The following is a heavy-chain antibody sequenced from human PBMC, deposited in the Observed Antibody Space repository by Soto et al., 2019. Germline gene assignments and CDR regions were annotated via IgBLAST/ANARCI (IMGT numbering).Heavy chain of an antibody. CDR2: ISYDGSNK. J-gene: IGHJ4*02. CDR3: AKDTLHEYCSGGSCYGDY. V-gene: IGHV3-30*18. CDR1: GFTFSSYG. Sequence: QVQLVESGGGVVQPGRSLRLSCAASGFTFSSYGMHWVRQAPGKGLEWVAVISYDGSNKYYADSVKGRFTISRDNSKNTLYLQMNSLRAEDTAVYYCAKDTLHEYCSGGSCYGDYWGQGTLFTVSS. D-gene: IGHD2-15*01.